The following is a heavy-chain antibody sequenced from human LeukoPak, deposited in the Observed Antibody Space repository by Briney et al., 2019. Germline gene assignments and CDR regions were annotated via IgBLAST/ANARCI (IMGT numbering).Heavy chain of an antibody. CDR2: VWNDGTTK. CDR1: GFTFSSYA. V-gene: IGHV3-33*08. J-gene: IGHJ4*02. CDR3: ASGPWYGSGSWGY. Sequence: GGSLRLSRAASGFTFSSYAMSWVRQAPGKGLEWVAVVWNDGTTKDYAESVRGRFTVSRDNSRNTVYLHINSLRDEDSAVYYCASGPWYGSGSWGYWGRGTLVIVSS. D-gene: IGHD3-10*01.